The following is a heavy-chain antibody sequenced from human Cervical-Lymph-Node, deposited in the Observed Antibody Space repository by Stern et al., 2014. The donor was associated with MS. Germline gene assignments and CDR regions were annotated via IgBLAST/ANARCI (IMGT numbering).Heavy chain of an antibody. CDR2: LWYDGSKK. V-gene: IGHV3-33*01. J-gene: IGHJ4*02. Sequence: QVQLVESGGGVVQPGRSLRLSCTTSGFIFSDFAMHWVRQAQGKGLAWVAVLWYDGSKKYYAVSVTVRFPTFRDNSKNTLFLQLNSLRADDAAVYYCARDVGLSGDGYNHFDSWGQGTLVTVSS. CDR3: ARDVGLSGDGYNHFDS. CDR1: GFIFSDFA. D-gene: IGHD5-24*01.